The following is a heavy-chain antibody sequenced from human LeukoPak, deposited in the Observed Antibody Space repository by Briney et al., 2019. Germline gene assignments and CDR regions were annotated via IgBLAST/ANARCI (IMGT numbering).Heavy chain of an antibody. CDR2: IYSGGST. Sequence: GGSLRLSCAASGFTVSSNYMSWVRQAPGKGLEWVSVIYSGGSTYYADSVKGRFTISRDNSKNTLYLQMNSLRAEDTAVYYCASTPRSGWYYFDYWGQGTLVTVSS. D-gene: IGHD6-19*01. CDR3: ASTPRSGWYYFDY. J-gene: IGHJ4*02. CDR1: GFTVSSNY. V-gene: IGHV3-53*01.